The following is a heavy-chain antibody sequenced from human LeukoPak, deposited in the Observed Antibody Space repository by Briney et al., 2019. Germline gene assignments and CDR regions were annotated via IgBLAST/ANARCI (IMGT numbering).Heavy chain of an antibody. J-gene: IGHJ4*02. CDR3: ARRKAYSGYDSPPYYFDY. CDR1: GFTFSSYW. CDR2: MNQDGSEK. V-gene: IGHV3-7*01. Sequence: GGSLRLSCAASGFTFSSYWMTWVRQAPGKGLEWVANMNQDGSEKYYVDSVKGRFTISRDNAKNSLYLQMNSLRAEDTAVYYCARRKAYSGYDSPPYYFDYWGQGTLLTVSS. D-gene: IGHD5-12*01.